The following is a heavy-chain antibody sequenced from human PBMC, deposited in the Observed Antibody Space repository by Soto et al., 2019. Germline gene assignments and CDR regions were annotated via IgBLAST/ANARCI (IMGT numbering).Heavy chain of an antibody. J-gene: IGHJ6*02. CDR3: ARDYYDSSGYYNYYYYGMDV. CDR1: GGTFSSYA. Sequence: GASVKVSWKASGGTFSSYAISWVRQAPGQGLEWMGGIIPIFGTANYAQKFQGRVTITADESTSTAYMELSSLRSEDTAVYYCARDYYDSSGYYNYYYYGMDVWGQGTTGTVSS. D-gene: IGHD3-22*01. CDR2: IIPIFGTA. V-gene: IGHV1-69*13.